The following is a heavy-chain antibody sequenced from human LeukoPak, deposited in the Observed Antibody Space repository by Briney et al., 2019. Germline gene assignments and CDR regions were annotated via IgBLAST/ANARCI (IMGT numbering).Heavy chain of an antibody. V-gene: IGHV4-34*01. D-gene: IGHD4-17*01. CDR1: GGSFSGYY. Sequence: SETLSLTWAVYGGSFSGYYWSWIRQPPGKGLEWIGEINHSGSTNYNPSLKSRVTISVDTSKNQFSLKLSSVTAADTAVYYCARWWATVVTPSWFDPWGQGTLVTVSS. J-gene: IGHJ5*02. CDR3: ARWWATVVTPSWFDP. CDR2: INHSGST.